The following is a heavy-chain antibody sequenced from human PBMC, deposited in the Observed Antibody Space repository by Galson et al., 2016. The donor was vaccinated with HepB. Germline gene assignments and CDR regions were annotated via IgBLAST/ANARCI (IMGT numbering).Heavy chain of an antibody. CDR3: ARVRGQWLSDFDY. CDR2: ITSSSSFA. CDR1: GFLFSDYF. D-gene: IGHD6-19*01. J-gene: IGHJ4*02. V-gene: IGHV3-11*05. Sequence: SLRLSCAASGFLFSDYFMGWIRQAPGKGLEWVAYITSSSSFANYADSVKGRFSISRDNAQDSLFLQLNTLRTDDTAVYYCARVRGQWLSDFDYWGQGTLVTVSS.